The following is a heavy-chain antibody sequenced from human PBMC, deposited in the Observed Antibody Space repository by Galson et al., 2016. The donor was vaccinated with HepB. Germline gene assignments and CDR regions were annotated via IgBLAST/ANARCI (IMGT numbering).Heavy chain of an antibody. J-gene: IGHJ6*02. Sequence: QSGAEVKKPGESLKISCKASGDTFSRYWIAWVRQMPGKGLEGVGIIYPSDSDTRYSQSFQGQVTISADKSVSTAYLQWSGLKASDTAMYYWARQIPHYTGSGSALGLDVWGQGTTVTVS. D-gene: IGHD3-10*01. CDR1: GDTFSRYW. CDR3: ARQIPHYTGSGSALGLDV. CDR2: IYPSDSDT. V-gene: IGHV5-51*01.